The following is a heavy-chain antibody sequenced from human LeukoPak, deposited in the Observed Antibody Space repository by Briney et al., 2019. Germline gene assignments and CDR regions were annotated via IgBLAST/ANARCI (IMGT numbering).Heavy chain of an antibody. CDR2: ISSSSSTI. J-gene: IGHJ6*03. CDR1: GFTFSSYS. D-gene: IGHD3-10*01. CDR3: ARDLEGSGSYWPNYYYYYYMDV. V-gene: IGHV3-48*01. Sequence: GGSLRLSCAASGFTFSSYSMNWVRQAPGKGLEWVSYISSSSSTIYYADSVKGRFTISRDNAKNSLYLQMNSLRAEDTAVYYCARDLEGSGSYWPNYYYYYYMDVWGKGTTVTISS.